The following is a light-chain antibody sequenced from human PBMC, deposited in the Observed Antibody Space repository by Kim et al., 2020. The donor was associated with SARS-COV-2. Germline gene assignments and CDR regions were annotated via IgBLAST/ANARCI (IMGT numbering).Light chain of an antibody. V-gene: IGKV1-5*03. J-gene: IGKJ1*01. CDR3: QQYDTYQT. CDR1: QSISSW. CDR2: KAS. Sequence: SASVGDRVTITCRASQSISSWLAWYQQKPGKAPKPLIYKASNLETGVPSRFSGSGYGTEFTLTISSLQPDDFATYYCQQYDTYQTFGQGTKVDIK.